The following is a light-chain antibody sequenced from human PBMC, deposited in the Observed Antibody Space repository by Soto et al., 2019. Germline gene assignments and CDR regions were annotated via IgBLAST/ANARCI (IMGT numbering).Light chain of an antibody. CDR3: SSFTTTRTYV. CDR1: SSDVGGCNC. CDR2: EVN. J-gene: IGLJ1*01. V-gene: IGLV2-14*01. Sequence: QFALTQPASVSGSPGQSITISCTGTSSDVGGCNCVSWYQQHPGKAPKLMIYEVNNRPSGISNRFSGSKSGSTASLTISGLQAEDEADYYCSSFTTTRTYVFGTGTKVTVL.